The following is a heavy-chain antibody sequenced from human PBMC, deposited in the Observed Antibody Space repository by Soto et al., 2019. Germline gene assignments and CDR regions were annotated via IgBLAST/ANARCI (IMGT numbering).Heavy chain of an antibody. CDR3: ARESHDILTGPPWVWYFDL. D-gene: IGHD3-9*01. V-gene: IGHV4-34*01. J-gene: IGHJ2*01. CDR2: SNDRGSI. Sequence: QVQLQQWGAGPLRPLETLSLTCGVSGGSFSGYYWAWIRQSPGKVLEWIGESNDRGSINYNPSLKSRVSISVDTSMTHYSLQLRSVTAADTAVYYCARESHDILTGPPWVWYFDLWGRGTLVTVSS. CDR1: GGSFSGYY.